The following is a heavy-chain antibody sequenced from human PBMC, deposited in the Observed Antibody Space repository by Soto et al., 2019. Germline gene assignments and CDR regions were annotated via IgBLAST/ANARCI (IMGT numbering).Heavy chain of an antibody. J-gene: IGHJ5*02. CDR3: AGGIAVAGSIGYWFDP. CDR2: IIPIFGTA. V-gene: IGHV1-69*01. D-gene: IGHD6-19*01. Sequence: QVQLVQSGAEVKKPGSSVKVSCKASGGTFRRYAISWVRQAPGQGLEWMGGIIPIFGTANYAQKIQGRVTITADESTSTAYMELSSLRSEDTAVYYCAGGIAVAGSIGYWFDPWGQGTLVTVSS. CDR1: GGTFRRYA.